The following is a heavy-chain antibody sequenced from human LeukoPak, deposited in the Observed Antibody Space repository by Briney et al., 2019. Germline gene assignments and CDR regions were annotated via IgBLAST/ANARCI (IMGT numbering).Heavy chain of an antibody. Sequence: SETLSLTCTVSGGSISSYYWSWIRQPPGKGLEWIGYIYCSGSTNYNPSLKSRVTISVDTSKNQFSLKLSSVTAADTAMYYCARVSGYDWESFYDYWGQGTLVTVSS. D-gene: IGHD5-12*01. CDR2: IYCSGST. CDR3: ARVSGYDWESFYDY. V-gene: IGHV4-59*01. J-gene: IGHJ4*02. CDR1: GGSISSYY.